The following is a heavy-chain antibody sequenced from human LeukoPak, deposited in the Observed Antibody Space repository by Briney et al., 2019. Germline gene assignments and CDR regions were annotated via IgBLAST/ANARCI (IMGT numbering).Heavy chain of an antibody. CDR3: TTDLGVTMIRGVLVY. CDR1: GFTFTNAW. J-gene: IGHJ4*02. D-gene: IGHD3-10*01. Sequence: PGRSLRLSCVASGFTFTNAWMTWVRQAPGKGLEWVGRIKSKAGGETTDYAAPVKGRFTMSRDDSKAALYLFMNGLKAEDTAVYYCTTDLGVTMIRGVLVYWGQGALVTVSS. V-gene: IGHV3-15*01. CDR2: IKSKAGGETT.